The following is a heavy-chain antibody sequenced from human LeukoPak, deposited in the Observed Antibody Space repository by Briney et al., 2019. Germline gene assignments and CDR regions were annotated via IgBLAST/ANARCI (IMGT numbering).Heavy chain of an antibody. V-gene: IGHV4-59*01. Sequence: SETLSLTCTVSGGSISSYYWSWIRQPPGKGLEWIGYIYYSGSTNYNPSLKSRVTISVDTSKNQFSLKLSSVTAADTAVYYCARPICSSTSCYTDDAFDIWGQGTMVTVSS. D-gene: IGHD2-2*02. CDR2: IYYSGST. CDR1: GGSISSYY. CDR3: ARPICSSTSCYTDDAFDI. J-gene: IGHJ3*02.